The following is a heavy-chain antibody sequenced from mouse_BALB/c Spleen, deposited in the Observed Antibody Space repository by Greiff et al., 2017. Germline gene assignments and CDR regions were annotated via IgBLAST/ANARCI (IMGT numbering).Heavy chain of an antibody. CDR3: ARDYYAYFDY. CDR1: GFTFSSYA. J-gene: IGHJ2*01. CDR2: ISSGGST. Sequence: EVMLVESGGGLVKPGGSLKLSCAASGFTFSSYAMSWVRQTPEKRLEWVASISSGGSTYYPDSVKGRFTISRDNARNILYLQMSSLRSEDTAMYYCARDYYAYFDYWGQGTTLTVSS. D-gene: IGHD1-1*01. V-gene: IGHV5-6-5*01.